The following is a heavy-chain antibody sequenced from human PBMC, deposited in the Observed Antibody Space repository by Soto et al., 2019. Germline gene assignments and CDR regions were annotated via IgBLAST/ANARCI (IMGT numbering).Heavy chain of an antibody. CDR3: ARLDSGSYPYYYYYGMDV. D-gene: IGHD1-26*01. CDR2: IYPGDSDS. Sequence: PGVSLKISCKGSGCSFTSYWIGWMRQMHGKGLEWMGGIYPGDSDSRYSPSFQGQVTISADNSISTAYLQWSSLKASDTAMYYCARLDSGSYPYYYYYGMDVWGQGTTVTV. CDR1: GCSFTSYW. J-gene: IGHJ6*02. V-gene: IGHV5-51*01.